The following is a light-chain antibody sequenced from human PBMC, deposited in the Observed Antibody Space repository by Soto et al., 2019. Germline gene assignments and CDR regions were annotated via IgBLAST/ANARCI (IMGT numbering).Light chain of an antibody. CDR3: QHYNPYSWT. J-gene: IGKJ1*01. CDR2: RAS. CDR1: QNIGAR. V-gene: IGKV1-5*03. Sequence: DSPMTQSPSTLSASVGDRVTITCRASQNIGARLAWYRQKPGKAPKLLIYRASYLETGVPSRFSGSGSGTEFTLTISSLQPDDFATYYCQHYNPYSWTFGQGTKVEIK.